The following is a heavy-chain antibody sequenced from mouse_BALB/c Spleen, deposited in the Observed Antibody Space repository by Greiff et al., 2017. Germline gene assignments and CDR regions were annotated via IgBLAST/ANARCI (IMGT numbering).Heavy chain of an antibody. V-gene: IGHV5-4*02. CDR2: ISDGGSYT. D-gene: IGHD2-2*01. J-gene: IGHJ4*01. CDR3: ARGLWDY. CDR1: GFTFSDYY. Sequence: EVKVEESGGGLVKPGGSLKLSCAASGFTFSDYYMYWVRQTPEKRLEWVATISDGGSYTYYPDSVKGRFTISRDNAKNNLYLQMSSLKSEDTAMYYCARGLWDYWGQGTSVTVSS.